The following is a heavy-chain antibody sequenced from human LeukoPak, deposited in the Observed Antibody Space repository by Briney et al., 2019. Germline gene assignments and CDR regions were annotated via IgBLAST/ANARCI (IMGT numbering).Heavy chain of an antibody. V-gene: IGHV3-53*04. CDR1: GFTVSSNY. J-gene: IGHJ4*02. CDR2: IYSAGNT. D-gene: IGHD6-19*01. CDR3: ARGGTPGYSSGRIDY. Sequence: GGSLRLSRVASGFTVSSNYMSWVRQAPGKGLEWVSVIYSAGNTYYADSVKGRFTISRHNSENTLYLHMNSLRVEDTAVYFCARGGTPGYSSGRIDYWGQGTLVTVSS.